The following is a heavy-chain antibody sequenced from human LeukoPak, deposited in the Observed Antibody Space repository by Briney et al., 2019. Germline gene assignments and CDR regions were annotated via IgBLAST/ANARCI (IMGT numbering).Heavy chain of an antibody. Sequence: SVKVSFKASGGTFSSYAISWVRQAPGQGLEWMGGIIPIFGTASYAQKFQGRVTITADESTSTAYMELSSLRSEDTAVYYCARDRGYYGSGSYYDAFDIWGQGTMVTVSS. CDR1: GGTFSSYA. V-gene: IGHV1-69*13. J-gene: IGHJ3*02. CDR2: IIPIFGTA. CDR3: ARDRGYYGSGSYYDAFDI. D-gene: IGHD3-10*01.